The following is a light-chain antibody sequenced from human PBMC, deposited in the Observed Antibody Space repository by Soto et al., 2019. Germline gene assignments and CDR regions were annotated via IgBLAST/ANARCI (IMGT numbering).Light chain of an antibody. Sequence: VMTQSPATLSVSPGERAALSCRASQSVSTNLAWYQQKPGQPPRLLIYFASTRATAVPARFTAGGSGTEFTLTISRLEPEDFAVYYCQQYGSSGTFGQGTKVEIK. CDR2: FAS. CDR1: QSVSTN. J-gene: IGKJ1*01. V-gene: IGKV3-15*01. CDR3: QQYGSSGT.